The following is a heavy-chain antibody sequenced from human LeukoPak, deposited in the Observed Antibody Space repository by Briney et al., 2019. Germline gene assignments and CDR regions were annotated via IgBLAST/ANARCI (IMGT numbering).Heavy chain of an antibody. CDR1: GGTFSSYA. V-gene: IGHV1-69*13. Sequence: GASVKVSCKASGGTFSSYAISWVRQAPGQGLEWMGGIIPIFGTANYAQKFQGRVTITADESTSTAYMELSSLRSEDTAVYYCARGRYGDIVVVPAAQNWFDPWGQGTLVTVSS. J-gene: IGHJ5*02. CDR3: ARGRYGDIVVVPAAQNWFDP. D-gene: IGHD2-2*01. CDR2: IIPIFGTA.